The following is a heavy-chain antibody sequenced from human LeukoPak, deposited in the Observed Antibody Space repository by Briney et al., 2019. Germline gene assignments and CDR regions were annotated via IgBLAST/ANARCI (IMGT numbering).Heavy chain of an antibody. V-gene: IGHV1-2*02. CDR3: AREIPVYCSGGSCYL. CDR2: INPNSGGT. D-gene: IGHD2-15*01. CDR1: GYTFTGYY. Sequence: ASVKVSCKASGYTFTGYYMHWVRQAPGRGLEWMGWINPNSGGTNYAQKFQGRVTMTRDTSISTAYMELSRLRSDDTAVYYCAREIPVYCSGGSCYLWGQGTLVTVSS. J-gene: IGHJ4*02.